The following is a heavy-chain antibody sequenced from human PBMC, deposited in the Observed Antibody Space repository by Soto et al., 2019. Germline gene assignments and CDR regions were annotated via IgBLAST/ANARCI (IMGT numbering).Heavy chain of an antibody. CDR2: ISYDGSNK. D-gene: IGHD2-21*02. Sequence: QVQLVESGGGVVQPGRSLRLSCAASGFTFSSYAMHWVRQAPGKGLEWVAVISYDGSNKYYADSVKGRFTISRDNSKNTLYLQMNSLRAEDTAVYYCARVGASGVVVTNSEELWGDYWGQGTLVTVSS. V-gene: IGHV3-30-3*01. J-gene: IGHJ4*02. CDR1: GFTFSSYA. CDR3: ARVGASGVVVTNSEELWGDY.